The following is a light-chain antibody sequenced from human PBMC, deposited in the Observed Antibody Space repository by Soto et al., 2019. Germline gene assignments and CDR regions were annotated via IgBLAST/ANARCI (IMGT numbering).Light chain of an antibody. CDR2: DVN. Sequence: QSVLTQPPSAPGSPGQSVTISCTGTSSDVGGYIFVSWYQQHPGKAPKLMIYDVNKRPSGVPDRFSGSKSDNTASLTVSGLQAKDEDDYYCVSYAGGTYVFGTGTKVTVL. CDR1: SSDVGGYIF. J-gene: IGLJ1*01. CDR3: VSYAGGTYV. V-gene: IGLV2-8*01.